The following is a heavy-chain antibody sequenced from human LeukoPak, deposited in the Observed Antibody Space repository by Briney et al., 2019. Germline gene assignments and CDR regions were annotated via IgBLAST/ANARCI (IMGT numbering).Heavy chain of an antibody. J-gene: IGHJ2*01. CDR1: DGSITGYY. D-gene: IGHD6-25*01. CDR2: IYYSGNT. V-gene: IGHV4-59*08. Sequence: SETLSLTCTVSDGSITGYYWSWIRQPPGKGLEWIGYIYYSGNTNYNPSLKSRVTMSVDTSRNQFSLKLSSVTAADTAVYYCARYLAAGYFDLWGRGTLVTVSS. CDR3: ARYLAAGYFDL.